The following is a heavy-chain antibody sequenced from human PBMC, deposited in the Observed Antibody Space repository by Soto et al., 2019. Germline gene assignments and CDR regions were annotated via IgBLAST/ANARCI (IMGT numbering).Heavy chain of an antibody. D-gene: IGHD2-15*01. CDR1: GYTFISYS. J-gene: IGHJ4*02. Sequence: QVQLVQSGAEVKKPGASVKVSCKASGYTFISYSIAWVRQAPGQGLGWMGWISVYNGNTNYAQKLQGRVTVTTDSSTSTAYMELRSLRSDDTAVYYCVRYGGRGTKDAVGFWGQGTLVTVSS. CDR3: VRYGGRGTKDAVGF. V-gene: IGHV1-18*04. CDR2: ISVYNGNT.